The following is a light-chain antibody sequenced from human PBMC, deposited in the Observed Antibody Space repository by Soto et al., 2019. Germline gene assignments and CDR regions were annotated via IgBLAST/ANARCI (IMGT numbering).Light chain of an antibody. Sequence: EIVLTQSPATLSLSPGERATLSCRASQSVSSYLAWYQHKPGQAPRLLIYDASNMATGIPARFSGSGSGKDFTLTISSLEPEDFAVYYCQQRSNWPPTWTFGQGTKVEIK. V-gene: IGKV3-11*01. CDR3: QQRSNWPPTWT. CDR2: DAS. J-gene: IGKJ1*01. CDR1: QSVSSY.